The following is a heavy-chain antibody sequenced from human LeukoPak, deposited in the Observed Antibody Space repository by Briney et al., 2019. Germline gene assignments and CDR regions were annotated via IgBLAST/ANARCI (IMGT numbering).Heavy chain of an antibody. V-gene: IGHV3-33*01. D-gene: IGHD5-18*01. Sequence: PGRSLRLSCAASGFTFSSYVMHWVRQAPGKGLEWVAVIWYDGSNKYYADSVKGRFTISRDNSKNTLYLQMNSLRAEDTAGYYCARDYRPTAMVNYYGMDVWGQGTTVTVSS. CDR2: IWYDGSNK. CDR3: ARDYRPTAMVNYYGMDV. CDR1: GFTFSSYV. J-gene: IGHJ6*02.